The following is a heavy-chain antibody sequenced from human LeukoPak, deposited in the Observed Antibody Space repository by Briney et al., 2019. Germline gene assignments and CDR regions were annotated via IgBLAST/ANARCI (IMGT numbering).Heavy chain of an antibody. CDR2: IYSGGST. CDR1: GFTVSSNY. CDR3: ARDDGYNLFDY. D-gene: IGHD5-24*01. J-gene: IGHJ4*02. Sequence: GSLRLSCAASGFTVSSNYMSWVRQAPGKGLEWVSVIYSGGSTYYADSVKGRFTISRDNSKNTLYLQMNSLRAEDTAVYYCARDDGYNLFDYWGQGTLVTASP. V-gene: IGHV3-66*01.